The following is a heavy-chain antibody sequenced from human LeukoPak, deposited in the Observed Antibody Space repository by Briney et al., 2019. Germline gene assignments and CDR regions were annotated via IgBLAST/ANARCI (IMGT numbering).Heavy chain of an antibody. Sequence: GGSLRLSCAASGFSFSDYYMSWIRQAPGKGLEWVSYISSSGSAIYYTDSVRGRFTISRDNAKNSLYLQMNTLRAEDTAVYYCAREGSSLTEIHYWGQGTLVTVSS. J-gene: IGHJ4*02. V-gene: IGHV3-11*01. CDR3: AREGSSLTEIHY. D-gene: IGHD2-21*02. CDR1: GFSFSDYY. CDR2: ISSSGSAI.